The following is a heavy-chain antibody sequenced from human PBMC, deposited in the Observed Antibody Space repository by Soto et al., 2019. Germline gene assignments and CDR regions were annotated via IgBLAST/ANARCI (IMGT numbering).Heavy chain of an antibody. V-gene: IGHV1-69*01. J-gene: IGHJ1*01. CDR3: ARGSGYSSSWFRAEYFQH. CDR2: IIPIFGTA. CDR1: GGPFISYA. D-gene: IGHD6-13*01. Sequence: SVKVSFKASGGPFISYAISWVRQAPGQGLEWMGGIIPIFGTANYAQKFQGRVTITADESTSTAYMELSSLRSEDTAVYYCARGSGYSSSWFRAEYFQHWGQGTLVTVSS.